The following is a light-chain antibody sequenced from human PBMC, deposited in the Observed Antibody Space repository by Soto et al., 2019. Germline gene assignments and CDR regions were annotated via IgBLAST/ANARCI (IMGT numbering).Light chain of an antibody. CDR2: GAS. CDR3: QQYNNWPRT. CDR1: QSISIT. Sequence: EIVMTQSPATLSVSPGERATLSCRASQSISITLAWYQQKPGQAPRLLIYGASTRATDIPARFSRSGSGTEFTLTISGLQSEDFAVYYCQQYNNWPRTFGGGTKVEI. J-gene: IGKJ4*01. V-gene: IGKV3-15*01.